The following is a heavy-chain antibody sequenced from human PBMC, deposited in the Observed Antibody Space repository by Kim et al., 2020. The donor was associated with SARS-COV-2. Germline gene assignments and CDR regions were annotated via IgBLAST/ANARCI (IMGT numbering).Heavy chain of an antibody. J-gene: IGHJ6*02. CDR2: ISAYNGNT. Sequence: ASVKVSCKASGYTFTSYGISWVRQAPGQGLEWMGWISAYNGNTNYAQKLQGRVTMTTDTSTSTAYMELRSLRSDDTAVYYCARFKGFWVTMVRGVIPHYYGMDVWGQGTTVTVSS. V-gene: IGHV1-18*01. CDR3: ARFKGFWVTMVRGVIPHYYGMDV. D-gene: IGHD3-10*01. CDR1: GYTFTSYG.